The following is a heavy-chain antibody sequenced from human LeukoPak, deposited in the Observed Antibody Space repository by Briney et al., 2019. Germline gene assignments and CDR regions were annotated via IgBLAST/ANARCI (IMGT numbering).Heavy chain of an antibody. CDR1: GYTFSSYG. CDR2: ISAYNGNT. D-gene: IGHD1-14*01. CDR3: GRGVTTQYNWFDP. Sequence: ASVTVSCKASGYTFSSYGISWVRQAPGQGIEGMGWISAYNGNTNYAQKPQGRVTMTTDTATSTAYMELRSLRSDDTAVYYCGRGVTTQYNWFDPWGQGTLVSVSS. J-gene: IGHJ5*02. V-gene: IGHV1-18*01.